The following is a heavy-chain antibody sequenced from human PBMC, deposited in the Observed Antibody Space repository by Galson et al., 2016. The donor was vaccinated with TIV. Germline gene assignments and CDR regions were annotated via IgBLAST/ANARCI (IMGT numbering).Heavy chain of an antibody. CDR2: IVPIFRTP. CDR1: EDTFSNHA. D-gene: IGHD3-22*01. J-gene: IGHJ3*01. CDR3: AREMYFYDSSRKGDAFDA. V-gene: IGHV1-69*13. Sequence: SVKVSCKASEDTFSNHAISWARQAPGQGLEWMGRIVPIFRTPTYAQKFQGRVTLTADESTSTAYMELSNLRSEDTAVYYCAREMYFYDSSRKGDAFDAWGQGSMVTVSS.